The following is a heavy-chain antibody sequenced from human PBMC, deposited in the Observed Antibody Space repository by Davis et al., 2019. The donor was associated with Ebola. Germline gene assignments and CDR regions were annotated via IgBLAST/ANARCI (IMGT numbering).Heavy chain of an antibody. D-gene: IGHD3-3*01. Sequence: MPSETLSLTCAVYGGSFSGYYWSWTRQLPGKGLEWIGEINHSGSTNYNPSLKRRVTISVDTSKNQFSLKLSSVTAAATAGYYCARSAPYDFWSGYYNWGQGTLVTVSS. CDR1: GGSFSGYY. CDR2: INHSGST. V-gene: IGHV4-34*01. CDR3: ARSAPYDFWSGYYN. J-gene: IGHJ4*02.